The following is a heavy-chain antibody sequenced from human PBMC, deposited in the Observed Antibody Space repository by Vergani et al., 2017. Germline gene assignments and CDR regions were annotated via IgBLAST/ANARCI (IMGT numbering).Heavy chain of an antibody. Sequence: QVQLQESGPGLVKPSETLSLTCTVSGGSVSSGSYYWGWIRQPPGKGLEWIGSIYYSGSTYYNPSLKSRVTISVDTSKNQFYLKLSSVTAADTAVYYCARSKDGTLVDYWGQGTLVTVSS. CDR2: IYYSGST. CDR3: ARSKDGTLVDY. V-gene: IGHV4-39*07. CDR1: GGSVSSGSYY. J-gene: IGHJ4*02.